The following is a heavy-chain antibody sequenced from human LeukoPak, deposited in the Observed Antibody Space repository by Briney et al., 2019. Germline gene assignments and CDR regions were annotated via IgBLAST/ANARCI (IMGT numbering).Heavy chain of an antibody. CDR1: GFTFSSYW. CDR3: AIQTRFDP. D-gene: IGHD4-11*01. CDR2: INQDGSRQ. J-gene: IGHJ5*02. V-gene: IGHV3-7*03. Sequence: GGSLRLSCATPGFTFSSYWMTWVRQAPGKGLEWVTHINQDGSRQSYVDSVKGRFTISRDNAKNSLYLQMSSLRVEDTAVYYCAIQTRFDPWGQGTLVTVSS.